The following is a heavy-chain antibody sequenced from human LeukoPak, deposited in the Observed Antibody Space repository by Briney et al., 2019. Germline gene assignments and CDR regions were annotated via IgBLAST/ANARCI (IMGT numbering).Heavy chain of an antibody. V-gene: IGHV3-30-3*01. CDR1: GFTFSSYA. Sequence: GGSLRLSCAASGFTFSSYAMHWVRQAPGKGLEWLAVISYDGSNKYYADSVKGRFTSSRDNSKNTLYLQMNSLRGEDTAVYHCARDREMATMDYYGMDVRGQGTPVTVSS. CDR3: ARDREMATMDYYGMDV. CDR2: ISYDGSNK. D-gene: IGHD5-24*01. J-gene: IGHJ6*02.